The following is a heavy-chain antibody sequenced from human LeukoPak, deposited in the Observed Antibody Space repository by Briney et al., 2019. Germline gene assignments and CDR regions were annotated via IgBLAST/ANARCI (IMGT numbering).Heavy chain of an antibody. CDR3: ARRGPGGWVQLWGGASDAFDI. J-gene: IGHJ3*02. Sequence: PGGSLRLSCAASGFTFSSYSMNWVRQAPGKGLEWVSSISSSSSYIYYADSVKGRFTISRDNAKNSLYPQMNSLRAEDTAVYYCARRGPGGWVQLWGGASDAFDIWGQGTMVTVSS. D-gene: IGHD5-18*01. V-gene: IGHV3-21*01. CDR2: ISSSSSYI. CDR1: GFTFSSYS.